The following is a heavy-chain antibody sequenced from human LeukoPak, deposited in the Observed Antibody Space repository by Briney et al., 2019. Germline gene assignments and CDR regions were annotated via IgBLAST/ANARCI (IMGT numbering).Heavy chain of an antibody. J-gene: IGHJ4*02. CDR3: AKSDGYNSKAHLFDY. Sequence: GGSLRLSCAASGFTFSSYAMSWVRQAPGKGLEWVSAISGSGGSTYYADSVKGRFTISRDNSKNTLYLQMNSLRAEDTAVYYCAKSDGYNSKAHLFDYWGQGTLVTVSS. CDR2: ISGSGGST. V-gene: IGHV3-23*01. CDR1: GFTFSSYA. D-gene: IGHD5-24*01.